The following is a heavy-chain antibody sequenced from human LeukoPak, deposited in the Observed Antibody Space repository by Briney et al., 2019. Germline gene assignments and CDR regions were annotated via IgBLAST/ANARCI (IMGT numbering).Heavy chain of an antibody. Sequence: SVKVSCKASGGTFSSYAISWVRQAPGQGLEWMGRIIPIFGTANYAQKFQGRVTITADKSTSTAYMELSSLRSEDTAVYYCARERCTNGVCYTPYYYYYMDVWGKGTTVTVSS. D-gene: IGHD2-8*01. CDR1: GGTFSSYA. CDR2: IIPIFGTA. V-gene: IGHV1-69*06. J-gene: IGHJ6*03. CDR3: ARERCTNGVCYTPYYYYYMDV.